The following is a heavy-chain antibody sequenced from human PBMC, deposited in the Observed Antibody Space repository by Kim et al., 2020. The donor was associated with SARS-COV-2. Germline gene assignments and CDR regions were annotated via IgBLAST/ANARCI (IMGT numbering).Heavy chain of an antibody. J-gene: IGHJ4*02. D-gene: IGHD2-21*02. V-gene: IGHV6-1*01. Sequence: SQTLSLTCAISGESVSSSSAAWNWVRQSPSRGLEWLGRTFYRSKWYNEYALSVKSRITINPDTSKNQFSLQLNSVSPEDTAVYYCAREDYGGDSRGFDYWGQGTLVTVSS. CDR1: GESVSSSSAA. CDR3: AREDYGGDSRGFDY. CDR2: TFYRSKWYN.